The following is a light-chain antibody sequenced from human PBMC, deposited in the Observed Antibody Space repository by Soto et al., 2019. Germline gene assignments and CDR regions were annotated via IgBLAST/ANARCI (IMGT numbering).Light chain of an antibody. CDR3: QQYGGLPRIP. J-gene: IGKJ5*01. Sequence: EIVFTQSPGTLSLSPGERATLSCRASERLSSVYLAWYQQRPGQPPRLLIYGASNRATGIPDRFSGSGSGTDFTLIINRLEPEDVAIYYCQQYGGLPRIPFGQVTLLEI. CDR2: GAS. CDR1: ERLSSVY. V-gene: IGKV3-20*01.